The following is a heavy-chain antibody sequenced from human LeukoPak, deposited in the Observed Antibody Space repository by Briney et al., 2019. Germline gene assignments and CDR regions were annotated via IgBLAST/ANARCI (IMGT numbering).Heavy chain of an antibody. V-gene: IGHV1-18*01. J-gene: IGHJ1*01. CDR3: ARLGITCGGGIVNAGSNY. Sequence: ASVTLSCKVSGYTFSSYAINWVRQPPGQGLEWIGWISGYNSNTKYAQECQGRVTITTDTSTNTAYMEGKRLRSDDAAVYYCARLGITCGGGIVNAGSNYWGQGTLVTVSS. CDR1: GYTFSSYA. D-gene: IGHD3-16*02. CDR2: ISGYNSNT.